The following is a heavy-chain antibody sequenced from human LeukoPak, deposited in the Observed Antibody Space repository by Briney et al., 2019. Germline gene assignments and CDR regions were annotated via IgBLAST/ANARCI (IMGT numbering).Heavy chain of an antibody. CDR2: IKQDGSER. V-gene: IGHV3-7*01. J-gene: IGHJ4*02. Sequence: QSGGSLRLSCTASGFPFSNYWTSWVRQAPGKGLEWVANIKQDGSERYYVDSVRGRFTISRDNAKNSLFLQMNRLRADDTAMYYXAXXRALDSSRGYYYTEDDYWGQGTLVTVSS. CDR3: AXXRALDSSRGYYYTEDDY. D-gene: IGHD3-22*01. CDR1: GFPFSNYW.